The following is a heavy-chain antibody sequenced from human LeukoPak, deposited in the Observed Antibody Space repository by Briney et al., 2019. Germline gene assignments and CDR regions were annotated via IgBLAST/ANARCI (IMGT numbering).Heavy chain of an antibody. Sequence: SETLSLTCAVYGGSFSGYYWSWIRQPPGKGLEWIGEINHRGSTNYNPSLKSRVTISVDTSKNQFSLKLSSVTAADTAVYYCARRSQVGYNYWGQGTLVTVSS. CDR1: GGSFSGYY. CDR3: ARRSQVGYNY. CDR2: INHRGST. J-gene: IGHJ4*02. V-gene: IGHV4-34*01. D-gene: IGHD1-26*01.